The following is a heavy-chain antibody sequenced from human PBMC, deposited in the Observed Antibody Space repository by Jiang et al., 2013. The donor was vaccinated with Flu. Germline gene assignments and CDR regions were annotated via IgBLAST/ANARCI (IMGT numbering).Heavy chain of an antibody. CDR1: GFSFTNYW. CDR3: AREGGHENSLYWYFDV. J-gene: IGHJ2*01. V-gene: IGHV5-51*01. CDR2: IYPDDSDT. Sequence: GAEVKKPGESLEISCRASGFSFTNYWIAWVRQMPGKGLEWMGVIYPDDSDTRYSPSLQGQVSFSADKSTKTAYLRWSSLRASDSGMYFCAREGGHENSLYWYFDVWGRGTQVTVSS.